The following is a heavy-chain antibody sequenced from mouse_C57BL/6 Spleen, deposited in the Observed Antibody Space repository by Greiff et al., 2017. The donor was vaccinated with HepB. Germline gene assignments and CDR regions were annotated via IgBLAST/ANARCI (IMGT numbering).Heavy chain of an antibody. CDR3: ARAATERDYAMDY. CDR1: GFTFSDYG. CDR2: ISSGSSTI. D-gene: IGHD1-2*01. J-gene: IGHJ4*01. V-gene: IGHV5-17*01. Sequence: EVKVVESGGGLVKPGGSLKLSCAASGFTFSDYGMHWVRQAPEKGLEWVAYISSGSSTIYYADTVKGRFTISRDNAKNTLFLQMTSLRSEDTAMYYGARAATERDYAMDYWGQGTSVTVSS.